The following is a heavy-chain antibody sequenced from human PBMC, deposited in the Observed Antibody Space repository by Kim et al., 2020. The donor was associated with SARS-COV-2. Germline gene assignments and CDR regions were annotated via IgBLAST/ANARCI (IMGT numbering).Heavy chain of an antibody. CDR3: ARDQVVVTAIPSRPTNWFDP. D-gene: IGHD2-21*02. V-gene: IGHV1-69*13. CDR2: IIPIFGTA. CDR1: GGTFSSYA. J-gene: IGHJ5*02. Sequence: SVKVSCKASGGTFSSYAISWVRQAPGQGLEWMGGIIPIFGTANYAQKFQGRVTITADESTSTAYMELSSLRSEDTAVYYCARDQVVVTAIPSRPTNWFDPWGQGTLVTVSS.